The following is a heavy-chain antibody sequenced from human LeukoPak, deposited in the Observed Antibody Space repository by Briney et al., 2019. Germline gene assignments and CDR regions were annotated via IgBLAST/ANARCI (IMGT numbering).Heavy chain of an antibody. CDR1: GFTFSSYG. Sequence: PGRSLRLSCAASGFTFSSYGMHWVRQAPGKGLEWVAVIWYDGSNKYYADSVKGRFTISRDNSKNTLYLQMNSLRAEDTAVYYCAKERRDGYRNYFDYWGQGTLVTVSS. J-gene: IGHJ4*02. V-gene: IGHV3-33*06. CDR2: IWYDGSNK. CDR3: AKERRDGYRNYFDY. D-gene: IGHD5-24*01.